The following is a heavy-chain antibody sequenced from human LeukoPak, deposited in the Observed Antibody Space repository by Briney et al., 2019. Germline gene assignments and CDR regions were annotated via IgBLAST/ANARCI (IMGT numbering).Heavy chain of an antibody. CDR3: AKTRPLDSSSWSHGDY. CDR2: ISSSGSGGNT. J-gene: IGHJ4*02. V-gene: IGHV3-23*01. Sequence: GGSLRLSCAASGVTLSSYAMSWARQAPGKGLEWVSGISSSGSGGNTYYADSVKGRFTISRDSSKNTLFLHMNTLRAEDTAVYYCAKTRPLDSSSWSHGDYWGQGTLVTVSS. D-gene: IGHD6-13*01. CDR1: GVTLSSYA.